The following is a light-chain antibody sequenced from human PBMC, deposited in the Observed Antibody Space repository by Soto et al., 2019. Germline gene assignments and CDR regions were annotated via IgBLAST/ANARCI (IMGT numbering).Light chain of an antibody. V-gene: IGKV3-20*01. Sequence: EIVLTQSPGTLSLSPGERATLSCRASQSVSSSYLAWYQQKPGQAPRLLINGASSRATGIPDRFSGSGSGTDFTLTISRRESVDFAVYYSQPYGTSPFTFGPGTNVDIK. J-gene: IGKJ3*01. CDR3: QPYGTSPFT. CDR2: GAS. CDR1: QSVSSSY.